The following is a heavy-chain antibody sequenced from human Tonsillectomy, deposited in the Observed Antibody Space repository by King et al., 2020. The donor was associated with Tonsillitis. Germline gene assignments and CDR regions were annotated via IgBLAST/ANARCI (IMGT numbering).Heavy chain of an antibody. CDR1: GGSISSYY. J-gene: IGHJ4*02. Sequence: VQLQESGPGLVKPSETLSLTCTVSGGSISSYYWSWIRQPPGKRLEWIGYIYYSGTTNYNPSLKSRVTISVDTSKNQFSLKLSSVTASDTAVYYCARSGGSDYYYSVNYWGQGTLVTVSS. CDR3: ARSGGSDYYYSVNY. CDR2: IYYSGTT. V-gene: IGHV4-59*01. D-gene: IGHD3-22*01.